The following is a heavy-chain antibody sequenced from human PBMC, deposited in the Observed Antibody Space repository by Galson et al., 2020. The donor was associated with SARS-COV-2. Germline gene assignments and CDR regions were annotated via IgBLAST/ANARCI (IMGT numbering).Heavy chain of an antibody. CDR2: ISPYNGNT. J-gene: IGHJ4*02. CDR3: ARDMWWGLRDY. Sequence: ASVKVSCKASGYTFSNYGISWVRQAPGQGLEWMGWISPYNGNTDYAQKFQGRVNMTTDTSTSTAYMELRSLRSDDTAVYYCARDMWWGLRDYWGQGTLVTVSS. D-gene: IGHD1-26*01. V-gene: IGHV1-18*04. CDR1: GYTFSNYG.